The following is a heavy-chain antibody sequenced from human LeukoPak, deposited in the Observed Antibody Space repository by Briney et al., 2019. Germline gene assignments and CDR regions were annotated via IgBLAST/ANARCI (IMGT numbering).Heavy chain of an antibody. CDR3: ARVTSGSYYGGSFDY. CDR2: ISSNGGST. J-gene: IGHJ4*02. D-gene: IGHD1-26*01. V-gene: IGHV3-64*01. Sequence: GGSLRLSCAASGFTFSNYAMHWVRQAPGKGLEYVSAISSNGGSTYYANSVKGRFTISRDNSKNTLYLQMGSLRAEDMAVYYCARVTSGSYYGGSFDYWGQGTLVTVSS. CDR1: GFTFSNYA.